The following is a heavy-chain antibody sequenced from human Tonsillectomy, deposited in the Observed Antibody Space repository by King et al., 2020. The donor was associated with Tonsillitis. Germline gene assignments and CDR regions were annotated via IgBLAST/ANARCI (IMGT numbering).Heavy chain of an antibody. CDR3: ARDLGYGVDAFDI. CDR1: GFTVSTNN. CDR2: IYGGGAT. J-gene: IGHJ3*02. Sequence: VQLVESGGGLIQPGGSQRLSCAASGFTVSTNNMAWVRQAPGQGLEWGSVIYGGGATFYTDSVKGRFTITRDDSKNTLYIQMNNLRAEDTAVYYCARDLGYGVDAFDIWGQGTLVTISS. D-gene: IGHD4-17*01. V-gene: IGHV3-53*01.